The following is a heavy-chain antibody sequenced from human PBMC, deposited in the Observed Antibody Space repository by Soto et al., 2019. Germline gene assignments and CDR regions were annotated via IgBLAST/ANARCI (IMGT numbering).Heavy chain of an antibody. D-gene: IGHD3-16*02. V-gene: IGHV3-23*01. Sequence: PGGSLRLSCAASGFTFSSYAMSWVRQAPGKGLEWVSAISGSGGSTYYADSVKGRFTISRDNSKNTLYLQMNSLRAEDTAVYYCAKPEDYVWGSYLSRFDYYYYGMDVWGQGTTVTVLL. CDR2: ISGSGGST. J-gene: IGHJ6*02. CDR1: GFTFSSYA. CDR3: AKPEDYVWGSYLSRFDYYYYGMDV.